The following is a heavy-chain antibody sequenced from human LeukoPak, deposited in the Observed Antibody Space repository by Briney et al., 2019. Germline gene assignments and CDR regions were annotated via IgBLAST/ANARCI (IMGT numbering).Heavy chain of an antibody. CDR3: ARDPSRPYSSSWLDY. D-gene: IGHD6-13*01. CDR2: IYRDGST. CDR1: GFTVSSNY. V-gene: IGHV3-66*01. Sequence: PGGSLRLSCAASGFTVSSNYVGWVRQAPGKGLEWVSVIYRDGSTYYADSVKGRFTISRDNAKNSLYLQMNSLRAEDTAVYYCARDPSRPYSSSWLDYWGQGTLVTVSS. J-gene: IGHJ4*02.